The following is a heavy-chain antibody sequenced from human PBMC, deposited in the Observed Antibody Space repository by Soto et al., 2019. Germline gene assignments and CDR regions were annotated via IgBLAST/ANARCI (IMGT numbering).Heavy chain of an antibody. J-gene: IGHJ6*02. CDR1: GFTFSSYA. CDR3: ATLLDGAVRFRGYYYYYGMDV. Sequence: GGSLRLSCAASGFTFSSYAMSWVRQAPGKGLEWVSAISGSGGSTYYADSVKGRFTISRDNSKNTLYLQMNSLRAEDTAVYYCATLLDGAVRFRGYYYYYGMDVWGQGTTVTVSS. D-gene: IGHD6-6*01. V-gene: IGHV3-23*01. CDR2: ISGSGGST.